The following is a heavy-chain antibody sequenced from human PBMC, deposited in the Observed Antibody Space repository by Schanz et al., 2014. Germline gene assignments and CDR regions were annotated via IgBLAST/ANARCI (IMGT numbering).Heavy chain of an antibody. D-gene: IGHD2-15*01. Sequence: QVQLVESGGGVVQPGRSRRLSCEASGFTFSSYGMHWVRQAPGKGLEWVALISHDGNNKHYVDSVEGRFTISRDNSMNTLHLQMDGLRVEDAAVYYCARGAVALVPEYCMDVWGKGTPVTVSS. CDR3: ARGAVALVPEYCMDV. J-gene: IGHJ6*03. CDR2: ISHDGNNK. CDR1: GFTFSSYG. V-gene: IGHV3-30*03.